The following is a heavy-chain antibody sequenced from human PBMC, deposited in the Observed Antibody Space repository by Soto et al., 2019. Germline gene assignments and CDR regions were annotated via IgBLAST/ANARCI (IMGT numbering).Heavy chain of an antibody. V-gene: IGHV3-30*04. CDR1: GFTFSSYA. J-gene: IGHJ4*02. CDR2: ISYDGSNK. Sequence: GGSLRLSCAASGFTFSSYAMHWVRQAPGKGLEWVAVISYDGSNKYYADSVKGRFTISRDNSKNTLYLQMNSLRAEDMAVYYCARDGFDSSGYLDYWGQGTLVTVSS. CDR3: ARDGFDSSGYLDY. D-gene: IGHD3-22*01.